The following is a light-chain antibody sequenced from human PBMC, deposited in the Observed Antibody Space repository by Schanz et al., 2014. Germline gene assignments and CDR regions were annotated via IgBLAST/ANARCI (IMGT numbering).Light chain of an antibody. CDR3: QQHNNWPWT. J-gene: IGKJ1*01. CDR1: QSVSSNY. CDR2: EAS. V-gene: IGKV3D-20*01. Sequence: EIVLTQSPGTLSLSPGEGATLSCGASQSVSSNYLAWYQKRPGLAPRLLIYEASSRATGIPVRFSGSGSGTEFTLTISSLQSEDFAVYYCQQHNNWPWTFGQGTRVEIK.